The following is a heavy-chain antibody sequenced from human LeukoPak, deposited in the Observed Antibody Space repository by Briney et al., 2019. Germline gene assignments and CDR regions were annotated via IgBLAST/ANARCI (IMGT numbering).Heavy chain of an antibody. D-gene: IGHD5-18*01. CDR2: INPNSGGT. V-gene: IGHV1-2*02. J-gene: IGHJ4*02. Sequence: GASVKVSCKASGYTFTGYYLHWVRQAPGQGHEWMGWINPNSGGTGYAQKFQGRVTMTRDTSISTAYMELSRLRSDDTAVYYCAREGGGYSYGPNFDYWGQGTLVTVSS. CDR3: AREGGGYSYGPNFDY. CDR1: GYTFTGYY.